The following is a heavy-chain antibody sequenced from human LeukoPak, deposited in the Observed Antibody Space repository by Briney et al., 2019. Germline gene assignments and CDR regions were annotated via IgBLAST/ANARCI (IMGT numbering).Heavy chain of an antibody. CDR3: ARDPRLVRTYSDYYYMDV. CDR2: INHSGST. CDR1: GGSFSHYS. D-gene: IGHD4-23*01. Sequence: SETLSLTCSVSGGSFSHYSWGWIRQPPGKGLEWIGEINHSGSTYYNPSLESRVIISVDSSKNQFSLKLSAVTAADTAVYYCARDPRLVRTYSDYYYMDVWGKGTTVTVSS. V-gene: IGHV4-34*01. J-gene: IGHJ6*03.